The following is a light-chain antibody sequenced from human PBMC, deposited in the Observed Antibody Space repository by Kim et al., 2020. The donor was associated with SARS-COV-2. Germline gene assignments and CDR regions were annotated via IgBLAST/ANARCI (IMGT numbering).Light chain of an antibody. CDR1: QSVLLSSNNNNY. V-gene: IGKV4-1*01. J-gene: IGKJ4*01. Sequence: DNVMTQSPDSLAVSLGERATINSKSSQSVLLSSNNNNYLARYQQKPGQPPKLLIFWASARESGVPERFSGSGSGTDVTLTISSLQAEDVAVYYSQQYYDTPLTFGGGTKVDIK. CDR3: QQYYDTPLT. CDR2: WAS.